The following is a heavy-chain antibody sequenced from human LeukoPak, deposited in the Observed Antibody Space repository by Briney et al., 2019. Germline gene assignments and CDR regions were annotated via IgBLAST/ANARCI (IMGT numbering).Heavy chain of an antibody. V-gene: IGHV4-59*01. J-gene: IGHJ4*02. CDR1: GASISTYY. Sequence: SETLSLTCTVSGASISTYYWSWIRQPPGKGLEWIGYIYYSGSTNYNPSLKSRLTISVDTSKNQFSLKLNSVTATDTAVYYCASGDGYNQGYFDYWGQGTLVTVSS. CDR2: IYYSGST. CDR3: ASGDGYNQGYFDY. D-gene: IGHD5-24*01.